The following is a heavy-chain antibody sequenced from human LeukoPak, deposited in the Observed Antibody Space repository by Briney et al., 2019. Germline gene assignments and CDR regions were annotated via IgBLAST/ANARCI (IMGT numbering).Heavy chain of an antibody. CDR3: ARLAAAGRSPPYYYYYGMDV. J-gene: IGHJ6*02. D-gene: IGHD6-13*01. CDR1: GYTFTTYW. Sequence: PGESLKISCKGSGYTFTTYWIGWVRQVPGKGLEWMGMIYPDDSDTRYSPSFEGQVTISADKSFNTAYLQWSSLKASDTAMYYCARLAAAGRSPPYYYYYGMDVWGQGTTVTVSS. CDR2: IYPDDSDT. V-gene: IGHV5-51*01.